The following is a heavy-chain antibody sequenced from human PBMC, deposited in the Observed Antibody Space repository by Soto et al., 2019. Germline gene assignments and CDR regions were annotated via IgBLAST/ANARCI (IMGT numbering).Heavy chain of an antibody. CDR1: GFTCSSYA. CDR3: WTGRCNAADLYYFDD. Sequence: GGSLRLSCAASGFTCSSYAMTWFRQAPGKGLEWVSAISGSGDSTYYADSVKGRFTISSDHSKDTLYLQMHILTAEATAVYFGWTGRCNAADLYYFDDLGQGTLVDVSS. D-gene: IGHD2-2*01. CDR2: ISGSGDST. V-gene: IGHV3-23*01. J-gene: IGHJ4*02.